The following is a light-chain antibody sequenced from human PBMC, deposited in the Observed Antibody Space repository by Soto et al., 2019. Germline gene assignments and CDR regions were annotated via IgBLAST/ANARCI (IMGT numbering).Light chain of an antibody. V-gene: IGKV1-39*01. CDR2: AAS. Sequence: DIQMTQSPSSLSASVGDRVTITCRASQSISSYLNWYQQKPGKAPKLLIYAASSLQSGVPSRFSGSGSGTDFTLTISSLQPEEFATYYCQQSYSTPRTFGQATTVDIK. CDR1: QSISSY. J-gene: IGKJ1*01. CDR3: QQSYSTPRT.